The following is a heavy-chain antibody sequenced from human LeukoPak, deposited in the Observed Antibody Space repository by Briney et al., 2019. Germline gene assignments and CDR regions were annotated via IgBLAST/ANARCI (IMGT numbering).Heavy chain of an antibody. J-gene: IGHJ6*03. Sequence: SETLSLTCAVYGGSFSGYYWSWIRQPPGKGLEWIGEINHSGSTNYNPPLKSRVTISVDTSKNQFSLKPSSVTAADTAVYYCARHPGVSYYYYYMDVWGKGTTVTISS. CDR2: INHSGST. CDR3: ARHPGVSYYYYYMDV. V-gene: IGHV4-34*01. D-gene: IGHD3-10*01. CDR1: GGSFSGYY.